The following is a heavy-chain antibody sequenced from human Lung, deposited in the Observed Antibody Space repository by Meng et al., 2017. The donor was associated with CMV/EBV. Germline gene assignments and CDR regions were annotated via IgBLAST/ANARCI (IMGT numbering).Heavy chain of an antibody. V-gene: IGHV4-59*01. Sequence: LXCAVYGESLSGYYWTWIRQSPGKGLEWIGYIYVSKNTKYNPSLQSRVTMSVDTTKNQVFLKLSSVTAADTAVYYCARDRAWLGRGSFDFWGQGTXVTVAS. CDR3: ARDRAWLGRGSFDF. D-gene: IGHD3-9*01. CDR1: GESLSGYY. CDR2: IYVSKNT. J-gene: IGHJ3*01.